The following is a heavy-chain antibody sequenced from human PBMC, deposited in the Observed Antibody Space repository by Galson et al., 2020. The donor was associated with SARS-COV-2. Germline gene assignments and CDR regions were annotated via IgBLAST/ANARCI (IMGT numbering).Heavy chain of an antibody. CDR2: ISAYNGNT. Sequence: ASVKVSCKASGYTFTSYGISWVRQAPGQGLEWMGWISAYNGNTNYAQKLQGRVTMTTDTSTSTAYMELRSLRSDDTAVYYCARDSLITMVRYYYYGMDVWGQGTTVTVSS. CDR1: GYTFTSYG. V-gene: IGHV1-18*01. D-gene: IGHD3-10*01. CDR3: ARDSLITMVRYYYYGMDV. J-gene: IGHJ6*02.